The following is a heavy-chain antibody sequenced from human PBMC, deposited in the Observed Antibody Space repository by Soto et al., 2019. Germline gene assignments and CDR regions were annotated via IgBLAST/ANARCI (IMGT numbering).Heavy chain of an antibody. D-gene: IGHD1-26*01. CDR2: ISGSGGNT. CDR1: GFTFSSYA. J-gene: IGHJ6*02. CDR3: AMLNSGSYSYHGMDV. Sequence: EVQLLESGGDLVQPGGSLRLSCAASGFTFSSYAMNWVRQAPGKGLEWVSAISGSGGNTFYADSVKGRFTISRHNAKNTLFMQMPSLRAEDTAIYYCAMLNSGSYSYHGMDVWGQGTTVTVSS. V-gene: IGHV3-23*01.